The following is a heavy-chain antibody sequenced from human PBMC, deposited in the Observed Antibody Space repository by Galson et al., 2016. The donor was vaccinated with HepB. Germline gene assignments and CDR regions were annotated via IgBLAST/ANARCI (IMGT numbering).Heavy chain of an antibody. V-gene: IGHV3-74*01. D-gene: IGHD2-2*01. CDR2: INSDESRI. CDR1: GFTFSSYW. J-gene: IGHJ4*02. Sequence: SLRLSCAASGFTFSSYWMHWVRQAPGKGLVWVSRINSDESRIHYADSAMGRFTISRDNAKNTLYLQMNSLRAEDTAVYYCARVDLPGMGFDYWGQGILVTVSS. CDR3: ARVDLPGMGFDY.